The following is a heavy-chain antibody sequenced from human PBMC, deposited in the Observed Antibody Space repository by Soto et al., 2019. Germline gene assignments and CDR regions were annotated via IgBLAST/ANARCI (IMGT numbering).Heavy chain of an antibody. V-gene: IGHV1-69*12. CDR1: GGTFSSYA. J-gene: IGHJ6*02. CDR2: IIPIFGTA. CDR3: ARAPKWSGYYPTDYYGMDV. Sequence: QVQLVQSGAEVKKPGSSVKVSCKASGGTFSSYAISWVRQAPGQGLEWMGGIIPIFGTANYAQKFQGRVTISADESTSTAYMELSSLRSEDTAVYYCARAPKWSGYYPTDYYGMDVWGQGTTVTVSS. D-gene: IGHD3-3*01.